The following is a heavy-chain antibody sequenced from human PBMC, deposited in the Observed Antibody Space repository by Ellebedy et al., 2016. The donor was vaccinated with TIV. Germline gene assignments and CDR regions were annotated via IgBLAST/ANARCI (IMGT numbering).Heavy chain of an antibody. Sequence: GSLRLSXSVSGDSMTSYYWSWIRQPPGKGLEWIGYIHDSGITNYSPSLKSRITMSLDTSKNQFSLKLSSVTAADTAIYYCAGGYIWFDYWGQGTLDTVSS. CDR2: IHDSGIT. CDR1: GDSMTSYY. CDR3: AGGYIWFDY. J-gene: IGHJ4*02. D-gene: IGHD1-1*01. V-gene: IGHV4-59*01.